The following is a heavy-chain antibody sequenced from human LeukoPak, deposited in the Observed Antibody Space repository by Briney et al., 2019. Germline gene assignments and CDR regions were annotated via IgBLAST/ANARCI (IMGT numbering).Heavy chain of an antibody. CDR2: INPSGGST. Sequence: ASVKVSCTASGYTFTDYYMHWVRQAPGQGLEWMGIINPSGGSTSYAQKFQGRVTMTRDTSTSTDYMELSSLRSEDTAVYYCARNVVTGIAAASAPYYFDYWGQGTLVTVSS. CDR3: ARNVVTGIAAASAPYYFDY. J-gene: IGHJ4*02. V-gene: IGHV1-46*01. D-gene: IGHD6-13*01. CDR1: GYTFTDYY.